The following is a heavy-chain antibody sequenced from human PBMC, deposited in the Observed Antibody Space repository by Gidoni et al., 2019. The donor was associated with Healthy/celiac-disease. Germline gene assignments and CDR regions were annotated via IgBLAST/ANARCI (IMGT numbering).Heavy chain of an antibody. D-gene: IGHD2-21*02. CDR1: GATFTSYA. Sequence: QVQLVQSGAEVKKPGSSVKVSCKDSGATFTSYALSWVRQAPGQGLEWMGGIIPIFGTANYAQKFQGRVTITADKSTSTAYMELSSLRSEDTAVYYCAREYCGGDCYSGKKYFDYWGQGTLVTVSS. CDR3: AREYCGGDCYSGKKYFDY. J-gene: IGHJ4*02. V-gene: IGHV1-69*06. CDR2: IIPIFGTA.